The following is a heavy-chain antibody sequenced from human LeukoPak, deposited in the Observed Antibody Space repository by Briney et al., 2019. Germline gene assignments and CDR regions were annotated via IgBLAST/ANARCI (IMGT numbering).Heavy chain of an antibody. CDR2: VNSDGSGT. CDR1: GFTFSRYS. D-gene: IGHD2-15*01. V-gene: IGHV3-74*01. Sequence: GGSLRLSCAASGFTFSRYSMHWVRQAPGKGLVWVSHVNSDGSGTDYADSVKGRFTISRDNAKNTLYLQMNSLRAEDTAVYYCARVVIVVEPAFDYWGQGTLVTVSS. CDR3: ARVVIVVEPAFDY. J-gene: IGHJ4*02.